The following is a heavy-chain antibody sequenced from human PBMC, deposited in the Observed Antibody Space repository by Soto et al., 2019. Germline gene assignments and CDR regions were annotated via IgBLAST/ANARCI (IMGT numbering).Heavy chain of an antibody. J-gene: IGHJ4*02. CDR3: ASLYYYDSSGYPPFDY. CDR2: IYYSGST. D-gene: IGHD3-22*01. CDR1: GGSFSGYY. Sequence: SETLSLTCAVYGGSFSGYYWGWIRQPPGKGLEWIGSIYYSGSTYYNPSLKSRVTISVDTSKNQFSLKLSSVTAADTAVYYCASLYYYDSSGYPPFDYWGQGTLVTVSS. V-gene: IGHV4-39*01.